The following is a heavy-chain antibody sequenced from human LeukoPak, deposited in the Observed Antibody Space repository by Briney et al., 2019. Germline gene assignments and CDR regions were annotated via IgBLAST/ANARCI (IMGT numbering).Heavy chain of an antibody. D-gene: IGHD2-15*01. CDR2: ISSSSSTI. CDR1: GFTFSSYS. J-gene: IGHJ4*02. V-gene: IGHV3-48*01. CDR3: ATDCSGGSCYPIFDY. Sequence: GGSLRLSCAASGFTFSSYSMNWVRQAPGKGLEWVSYISSSSSTIYYADSVKGRFTISRNNAKNSLYLQMNTLRAEDTAVYYCATDCSGGSCYPIFDYWGQGTLVTIST.